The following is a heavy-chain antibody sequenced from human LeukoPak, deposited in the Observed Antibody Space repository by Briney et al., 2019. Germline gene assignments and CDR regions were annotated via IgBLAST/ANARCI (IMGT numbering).Heavy chain of an antibody. CDR1: GFTFSNYA. Sequence: PGGSLRLSCAASGFTFSNYAMTWVRQAPGKGLEWVSSISLSGGYTYYADSMKGRFTISRDNSKNTLYLQMNSLRAEDTALYYCAKDIRDSGNYGWFVPWGQGTLVTVS. J-gene: IGHJ5*02. CDR3: AKDIRDSGNYGWFVP. CDR2: ISLSGGYT. V-gene: IGHV3-23*01. D-gene: IGHD1-26*01.